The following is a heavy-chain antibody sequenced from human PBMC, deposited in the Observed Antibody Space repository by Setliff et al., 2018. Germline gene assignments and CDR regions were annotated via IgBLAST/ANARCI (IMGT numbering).Heavy chain of an antibody. J-gene: IGHJ1*01. V-gene: IGHV4-34*01. Sequence: SETLSLTCTVYGGSLSDYYWSWIRQPPGKGLEWIVEINHSGSTNYSPSLKSRVTISVDMSKNQLSMKLTSVTAADTAVYYCARVDFTMIQGVLGLWGQGTLVTVSS. CDR2: INHSGST. CDR1: GGSLSDYY. D-gene: IGHD3-10*01. CDR3: ARVDFTMIQGVLGL.